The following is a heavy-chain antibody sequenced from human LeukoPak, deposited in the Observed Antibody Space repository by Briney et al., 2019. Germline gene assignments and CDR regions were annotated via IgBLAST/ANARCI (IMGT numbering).Heavy chain of an antibody. CDR1: GYSISSGYY. Sequence: SETLSLTCTVSGYSISSGYYWGWIRQPPGKGLEWIGSIYHSGSTYYNPSLKSRVTISVDTSKNQFSLKLSSVTAADTAMYYCARGWTLKTPLGRVAGTSSRRGRYFDYWGQGTLVTVSS. CDR3: ARGWTLKTPLGRVAGTSSRRGRYFDY. V-gene: IGHV4-38-2*02. J-gene: IGHJ4*01. D-gene: IGHD6-19*01. CDR2: IYHSGST.